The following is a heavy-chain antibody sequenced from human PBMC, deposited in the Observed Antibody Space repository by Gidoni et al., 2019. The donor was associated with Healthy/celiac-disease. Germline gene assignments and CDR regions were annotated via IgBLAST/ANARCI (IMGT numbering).Heavy chain of an antibody. D-gene: IGHD6-6*01. J-gene: IGHJ6*02. CDR1: GFTFSSYG. CDR3: AKDQGSSSGTYYYYGMDV. CDR2: ISYDGSNK. Sequence: QVQLVESGGGVVQPGRSLRLSCAASGFTFSSYGMHWVRQAPGKGLEWVAVISYDGSNKYYADSVKGRFTISRDNSKNTLYLQMNSLRAEDTAVYYCAKDQGSSSGTYYYYGMDVWGQGTTVTVSS. V-gene: IGHV3-30*18.